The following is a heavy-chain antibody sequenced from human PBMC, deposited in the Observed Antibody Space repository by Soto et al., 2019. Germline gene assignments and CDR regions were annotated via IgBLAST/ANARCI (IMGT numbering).Heavy chain of an antibody. J-gene: IGHJ6*02. V-gene: IGHV1-69*01. CDR3: ARGAEMATPEIYYYGMDV. Sequence: QVQLVQSGAEVKKPGSSVKVSCKASGGTFSSYAISWVRQAPGQGLEWMGGIIPIFGTANYAQKFQGRVTITADESTSTAYMELSSLRSEDTAVYYCARGAEMATPEIYYYGMDVWGQGTTVTVSS. CDR2: IIPIFGTA. D-gene: IGHD5-12*01. CDR1: GGTFSSYA.